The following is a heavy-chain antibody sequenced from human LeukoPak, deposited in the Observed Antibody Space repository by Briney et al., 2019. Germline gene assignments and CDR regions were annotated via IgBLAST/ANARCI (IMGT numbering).Heavy chain of an antibody. J-gene: IGHJ4*02. D-gene: IGHD5-24*01. CDR1: GFTFDDYT. CDR2: ISWDGGST. CDR3: AKDRDGYNYHGLDY. V-gene: IGHV3-43*01. Sequence: GGSLRLSCAASGFTFDDYTMHWVRQAPGKGLEWVSLISWDGGSTYYADSVKGRFTISRDNSKNTLYLQMNSLRAEDTAVYYCAKDRDGYNYHGLDYWGQGTLVTVSS.